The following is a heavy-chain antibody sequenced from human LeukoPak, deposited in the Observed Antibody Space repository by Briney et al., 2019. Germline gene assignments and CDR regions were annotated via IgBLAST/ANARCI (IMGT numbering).Heavy chain of an antibody. D-gene: IGHD5-18*01. V-gene: IGHV3-7*01. CDR1: GFTFSSYW. CDR3: ARAYRYGYDY. CDR2: IKQDGSEK. Sequence: PGGSLRLSCAASGFTFSSYWMSWVRQAPGKGLEWVANIKQDGSEKNYVDSMKGRLTISRDNAKNSLHLRMNSLRAEDTAVYYCARAYRYGYDYWGQGTLVTVSS. J-gene: IGHJ4*02.